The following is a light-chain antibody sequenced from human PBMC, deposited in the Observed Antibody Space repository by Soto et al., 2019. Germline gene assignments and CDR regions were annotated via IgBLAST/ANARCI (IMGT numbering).Light chain of an antibody. CDR3: MQALQSPRT. CDR1: EKLLHSNGYSY. V-gene: IGKV2-28*01. CDR2: LGS. Sequence: MTQSPLSLPVTPGEPASSSCRSSEKLLHSNGYSYLDWYLQKPGQAPQLLIYLGSNRASGVPDRFSGSGSGTDFTLKISRVEAEDVGVYYCMQALQSPRTFGQGTIVDIK. J-gene: IGKJ1*01.